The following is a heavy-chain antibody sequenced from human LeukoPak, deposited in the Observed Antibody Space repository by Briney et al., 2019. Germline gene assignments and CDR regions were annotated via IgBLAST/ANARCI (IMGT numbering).Heavy chain of an antibody. J-gene: IGHJ6*02. Sequence: SETLSLTCTVSGGSISSSSYYWGWIRQPPGKGLEWIGYIYYSGSTYYNPSLKSRVAISVDTSKNQFSLKLSSVTAADTAVYYCAAGRYCSGGSCYSDYYYYGMDVWGQGTTVTVSS. V-gene: IGHV4-30-4*08. CDR1: GGSISSSSYY. D-gene: IGHD2-15*01. CDR3: AAGRYCSGGSCYSDYYYYGMDV. CDR2: IYYSGST.